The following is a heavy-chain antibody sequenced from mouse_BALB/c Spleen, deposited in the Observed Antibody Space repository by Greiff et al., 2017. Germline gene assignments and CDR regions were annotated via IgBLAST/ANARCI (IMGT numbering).Heavy chain of an antibody. CDR3: ARDWVITTVPPFAY. CDR1: GFSLTSYG. CDR2: IWAGGST. Sequence: QVQLKESGPGLVAPSQSLSITCTVSGFSLTSYGVHWVRQPPGKGLEWLGVIWAGGSTNYNSALMSRLSISKDNSKSQVFLKMNSLQTDDTAMYYCARDWVITTVPPFAYWGQGTLVTVSA. J-gene: IGHJ3*01. D-gene: IGHD1-1*01. V-gene: IGHV2-9*02.